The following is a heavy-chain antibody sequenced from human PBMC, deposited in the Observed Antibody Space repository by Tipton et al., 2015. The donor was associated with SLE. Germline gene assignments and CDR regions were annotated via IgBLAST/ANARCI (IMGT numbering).Heavy chain of an antibody. D-gene: IGHD5-12*01. Sequence: TLSLTCTVSGGSISSSSYYWGWIRQPPGKGLEWIGSISYSGSTYYNPSLKSRVTILVDNTNNQFSLKLNSVTAADTAVYYCATWIVATRFDYWGQGTLVTVSS. CDR2: ISYSGST. V-gene: IGHV4-39*07. CDR3: ATWIVATRFDY. CDR1: GGSISSSSYY. J-gene: IGHJ4*02.